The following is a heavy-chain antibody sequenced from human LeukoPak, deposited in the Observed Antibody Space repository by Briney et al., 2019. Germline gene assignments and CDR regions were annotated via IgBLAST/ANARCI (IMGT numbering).Heavy chain of an antibody. V-gene: IGHV4-59*01. CDR1: GGSISSYY. CDR3: AAAYCGGDCYSALDY. J-gene: IGHJ4*02. Sequence: PSETLSLTCTVSGGSISSYYWSWIRQPPGKGLEWIGYIYYRGSTNYNPSLKSRVTISVDTSKNQFSLKLSSVTAADTAVYYCAAAYCGGDCYSALDYWGQGTLVAVSS. D-gene: IGHD2-21*02. CDR2: IYYRGST.